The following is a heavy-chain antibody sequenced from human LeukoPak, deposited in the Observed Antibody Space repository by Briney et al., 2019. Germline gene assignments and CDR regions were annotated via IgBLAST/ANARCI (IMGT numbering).Heavy chain of an antibody. CDR1: GYTFTSYG. J-gene: IGHJ4*02. CDR3: ARERREYSSSSALFY. D-gene: IGHD6-6*01. Sequence: ASVRVSCKASGYTFTSYGISWVRQAPGQGLEWMGWISAYNGNTNYAQKLQGRVTMTTDTSTSTAYMELRSLRSDDMAVYYCARERREYSSSSALFYWGQGTLVTVSS. CDR2: ISAYNGNT. V-gene: IGHV1-18*03.